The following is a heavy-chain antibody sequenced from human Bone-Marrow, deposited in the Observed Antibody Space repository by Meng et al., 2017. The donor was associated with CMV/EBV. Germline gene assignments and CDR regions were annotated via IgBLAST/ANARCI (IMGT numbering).Heavy chain of an antibody. V-gene: IGHV4-34*01. CDR2: INHSGST. CDR3: ARGVLLWFGDLNWFDP. D-gene: IGHD3-10*01. CDR1: GFTFSSYG. Sequence: ESLKISCAASGFTFSSYGMHWIRQPPGKGLEWIGEINHSGSTNYTPSLKSRVTISVDTSKNQFSLKLSSVTAADTAVYYCARGVLLWFGDLNWFDPWGQGTLVTVSS. J-gene: IGHJ5*02.